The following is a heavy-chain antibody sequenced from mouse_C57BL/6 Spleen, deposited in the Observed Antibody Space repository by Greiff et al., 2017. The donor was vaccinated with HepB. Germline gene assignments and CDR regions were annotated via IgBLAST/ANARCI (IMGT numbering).Heavy chain of an antibody. CDR2: INPNNGGT. J-gene: IGHJ4*01. D-gene: IGHD2-4*01. CDR3: ARGDYDYDEDYAMDY. CDR1: GYTFTDYN. Sequence: EVQRVESGPELVKPGASVKIPCKASGYTFTDYNMDWVKQSHGKSLEWIGDINPNNGGTIYNQKFKGKATLTVDKSSSTAYMELRSLTSEDTAVYYCARGDYDYDEDYAMDYWGQGTSVTVSS. V-gene: IGHV1-18*01.